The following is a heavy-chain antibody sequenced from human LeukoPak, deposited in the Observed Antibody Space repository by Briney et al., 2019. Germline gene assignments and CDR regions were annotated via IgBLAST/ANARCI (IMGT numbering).Heavy chain of an antibody. CDR2: ISSSGGST. CDR1: GFTFSSYA. Sequence: PGGSLRLSCAASGFTFSSYAMHWVRQAPGKGLEYVAAISSSGGSTYYANSVKGRFTISRDNSKNTLYLQMGSLRAEDMAVYYCARGTIRGVAYNWFDPWDQGTLVTVSS. D-gene: IGHD3-10*01. CDR3: ARGTIRGVAYNWFDP. V-gene: IGHV3-64*01. J-gene: IGHJ5*02.